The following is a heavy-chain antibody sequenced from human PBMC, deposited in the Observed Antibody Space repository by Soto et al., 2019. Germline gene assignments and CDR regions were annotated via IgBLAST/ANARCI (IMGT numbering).Heavy chain of an antibody. J-gene: IGHJ6*02. CDR1: GGTFSSYA. CDR3: ARDDEGPDGCYRSGRGYKIKYDGTDV. Sequence: QVQLVQSWAEVKKPGSSVKVSCKASGGTFSSYAISWVRQAPGQGLEWMGGIIPIFGTANYAQEFQGRLTVSEDECSRRAIMEERSLLPEDKAVYSCARDDEGPDGCYRSGRGYKIKYDGTDVWGQGTTVTLSS. D-gene: IGHD2-15*01. V-gene: IGHV1-69*19. CDR2: IIPIFGTA.